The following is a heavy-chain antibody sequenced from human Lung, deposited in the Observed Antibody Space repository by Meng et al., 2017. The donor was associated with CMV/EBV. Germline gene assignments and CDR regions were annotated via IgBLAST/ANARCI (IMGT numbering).Heavy chain of an antibody. CDR2: ISAYNGNT. CDR1: GYTFNSYG. D-gene: IGHD5-24*01. CDR3: ARKMNWFDP. J-gene: IGHJ5*02. V-gene: IGHV1-18*01. Sequence: ASVXVSCKASGYTFNSYGISWVRQDPGQGLEWVGWISAYNGNTNYAQKLQGRVTMTTDTSTSTAYMELRSLKSDNTAVYYCARKMNWFDPWGEGALVTVSS.